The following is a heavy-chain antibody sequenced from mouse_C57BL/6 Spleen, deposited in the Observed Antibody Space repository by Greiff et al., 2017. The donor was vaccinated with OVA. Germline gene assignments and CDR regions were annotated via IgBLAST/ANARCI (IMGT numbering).Heavy chain of an antibody. CDR3: TRAYYYGSFYAMDY. Sequence: VNVVESGAELVRPGASVTLSCKASGYTFTDYEMHWVKQTPVHGLEWIGAIDPETGGTAYNQKFKGKAILTADKSSSTAYMELRSLTSEDSAVYYCTRAYYYGSFYAMDYWGQGTSVTVSS. D-gene: IGHD1-1*01. CDR2: IDPETGGT. J-gene: IGHJ4*01. CDR1: GYTFTDYE. V-gene: IGHV1-15*01.